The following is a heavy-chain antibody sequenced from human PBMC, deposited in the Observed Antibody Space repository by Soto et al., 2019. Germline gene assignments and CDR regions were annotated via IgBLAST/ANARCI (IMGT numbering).Heavy chain of an antibody. J-gene: IGHJ4*02. CDR1: GGSISSSSSY. V-gene: IGHV4-39*01. CDR2: IYYSGST. Sequence: QLQLQESGPGLVKPSETLTLTCVVSGGSISSSSSYWGWIRQPPGKGLEWIGNIYYSGSTYYNPSLKIRATISVDTSQNQFSSNLSSVTAADTAVYYGARTNYYCSGSYYWVDYWGQGTLVTVSS. CDR3: ARTNYYCSGSYYWVDY. D-gene: IGHD3-10*01.